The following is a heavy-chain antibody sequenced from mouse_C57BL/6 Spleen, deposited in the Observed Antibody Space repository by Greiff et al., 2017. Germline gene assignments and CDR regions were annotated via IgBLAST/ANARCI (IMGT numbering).Heavy chain of an antibody. D-gene: IGHD1-1*01. Sequence: EVMLVESGGDLVKPGGSLKLSCAASGFTFSSYGMSWVRQTPDKRLEWVATISSGGSYTYYPDSVKGRFTISRDNAKNTLYLQMSSLKSEDTAMYYCALYDGSSYGAYWGQGTLVTVSA. CDR2: ISSGGSYT. J-gene: IGHJ3*01. V-gene: IGHV5-6*01. CDR3: ALYDGSSYGAY. CDR1: GFTFSSYG.